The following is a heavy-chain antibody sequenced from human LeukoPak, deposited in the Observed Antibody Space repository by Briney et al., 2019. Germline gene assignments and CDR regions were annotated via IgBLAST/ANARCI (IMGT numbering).Heavy chain of an antibody. CDR3: AGRFAVTGRYCFDF. CDR1: GDSISSSY. Sequence: SETLSLTCTISGDSISSSYWSWIRQPPGKGLEWIGYVYYNGNTNYNPSLKSRVTISVDTSKNQFSLKLSSLTAADTAVYFCAGRFAVTGRYCFDFWGQGTLVTVSS. J-gene: IGHJ4*02. CDR2: VYYNGNT. V-gene: IGHV4-59*12. D-gene: IGHD6-19*01.